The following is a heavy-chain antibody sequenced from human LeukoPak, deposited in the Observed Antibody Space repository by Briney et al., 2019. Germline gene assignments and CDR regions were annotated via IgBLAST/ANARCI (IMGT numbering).Heavy chain of an antibody. CDR1: GFTFNDYY. CDR3: ATDGAGFDT. CDR2: INIGGTNT. V-gene: IGHV3-11*01. Sequence: GGSLRLSCAASGFTFNDYYMSWIRQAPGKGLEWLSYINIGGTNTHYADSVKGRFTISRDNAKKSLYLEMNNLRAEDTAVYYCATDGAGFDTWGQGVLVTASS. J-gene: IGHJ5*02.